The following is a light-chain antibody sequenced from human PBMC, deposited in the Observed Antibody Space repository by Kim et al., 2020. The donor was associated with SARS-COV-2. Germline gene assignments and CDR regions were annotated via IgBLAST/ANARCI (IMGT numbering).Light chain of an antibody. CDR3: HQHNSYSLT. CDR1: QGSMTD. J-gene: IGKJ5*01. CDR2: AAS. V-gene: IGKV1-17*03. Sequence: AAVGDRFTITSRASQGSMTDLVWLQQKPAKVPKSLIYAASSCQGGVPSRCSGSGAGTAFTLTIISLQPEDYGTYYCHQHNSYSLTFGQGTQLDIK.